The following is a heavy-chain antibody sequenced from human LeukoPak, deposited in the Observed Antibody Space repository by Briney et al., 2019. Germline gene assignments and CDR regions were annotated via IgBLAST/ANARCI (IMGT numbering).Heavy chain of an antibody. CDR3: ARRGSLLWFDP. V-gene: IGHV4-39*01. CDR2: IYFGGET. J-gene: IGHJ5*02. Sequence: TSETLSPTCTLSGDSISDRYYYWAWLRQPPGKGLERIGSIYFGGETYYNPSRRSRVTISVDTSKNQFSLTLTSVTVADTSVYYCARRGSLLWFDPWGQGTLVTVSS. CDR1: GDSISDRYYY. D-gene: IGHD3-10*01.